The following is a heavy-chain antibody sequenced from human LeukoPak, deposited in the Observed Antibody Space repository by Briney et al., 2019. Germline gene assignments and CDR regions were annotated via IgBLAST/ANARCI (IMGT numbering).Heavy chain of an antibody. CDR2: IWYDGSNK. CDR3: VRELPPVVQYYFDY. V-gene: IGHV3-33*01. Sequence: GRSLRLSCAASGFTFSDYGMHWVRQAPGKGLEWVAVIWYDGSNKYYADSVKGRFTISRDNPRNTLYLQMNSLRAEDTAVYYCVRELPPVVQYYFDYWGPGTLVTVSS. D-gene: IGHD3-22*01. CDR1: GFTFSDYG. J-gene: IGHJ4*02.